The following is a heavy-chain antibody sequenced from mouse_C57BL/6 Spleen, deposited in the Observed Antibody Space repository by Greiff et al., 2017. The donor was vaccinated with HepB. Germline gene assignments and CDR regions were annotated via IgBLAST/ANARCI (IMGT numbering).Heavy chain of an antibody. CDR2: IDPEDGDT. J-gene: IGHJ3*01. D-gene: IGHD2-4*01. Sequence: QSGAELVRPGASVKLSCTASGFNIKDYYMHWVKQRPEQGLEWIGRIDPEDGDTEYAPKFQGKATMTADTSSNTAYLQLSSLTSEDTAVYYCTSIYYDYDGFAYWGQGTLVTVSA. CDR3: TSIYYDYDGFAY. CDR1: GFNIKDYY. V-gene: IGHV14-1*01.